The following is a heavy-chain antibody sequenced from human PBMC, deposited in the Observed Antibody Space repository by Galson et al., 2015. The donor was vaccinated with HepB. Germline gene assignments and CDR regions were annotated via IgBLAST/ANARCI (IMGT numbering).Heavy chain of an antibody. Sequence: QSGAEVKKPGESLKISCTGSGYSFTSYWIGWVRQMPGKGLEWVGIIYPGDSDTKYSPSFQGQVTISADKSANTAYLQWSSLKASDTAIYYCARAIEGGVSHKLGAVGGYWGQGTLVIVSS. CDR3: ARAIEGGVSHKLGAVGGY. CDR1: GYSFTSYW. D-gene: IGHD3-16*01. CDR2: IYPGDSDT. V-gene: IGHV5-51*01. J-gene: IGHJ4*02.